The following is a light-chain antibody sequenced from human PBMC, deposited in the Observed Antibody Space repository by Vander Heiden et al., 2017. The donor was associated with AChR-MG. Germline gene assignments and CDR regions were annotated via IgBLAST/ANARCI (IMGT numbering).Light chain of an antibody. CDR2: DAS. J-gene: IGKJ4*01. CDR1: QSISSW. V-gene: IGKV1-5*01. CDR3: QQYNSYPLT. Sequence: DIQMTQSPSTLSASVGDRVTITCRASQSISSWLAWDQQKPGKAPKLLIYDASSVESGVPSRFSGSGSGTEFTLTISSLQPDDFATYYCQQYNSYPLTFGGGTKVEIK.